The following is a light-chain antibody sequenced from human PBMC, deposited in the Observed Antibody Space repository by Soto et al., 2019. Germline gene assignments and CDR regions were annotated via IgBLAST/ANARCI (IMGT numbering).Light chain of an antibody. CDR1: SSNIGRNT. CDR3: AAWDDSLNTYV. CDR2: SND. V-gene: IGLV1-44*01. Sequence: QSVLTQPPSASGTPGQRVTISCSGSSSNIGRNTANWYRQLPGTAPKLLIYSNDLRPSGVPDRLSGSNSGTSASLAISGLQSEDEADYFCAAWDDSLNTYVFGAGTRSPS. J-gene: IGLJ1*01.